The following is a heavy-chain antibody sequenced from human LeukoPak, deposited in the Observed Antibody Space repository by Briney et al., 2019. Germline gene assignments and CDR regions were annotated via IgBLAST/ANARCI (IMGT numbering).Heavy chain of an antibody. CDR2: IEKNGSGK. D-gene: IGHD2-15*01. J-gene: IGHJ5*02. Sequence: PGGSLRLSCTVSGFIFSDSWVAWIRQAPGKGLEWVAIIEKNGSGKNYVDSVKGRFIISRDNAKNSLFLQMDSLKVEDTAIYYCTTDRWYSADHWGQGTLVTVSS. CDR3: TTDRWYSADH. V-gene: IGHV3-7*03. CDR1: GFIFSDSW.